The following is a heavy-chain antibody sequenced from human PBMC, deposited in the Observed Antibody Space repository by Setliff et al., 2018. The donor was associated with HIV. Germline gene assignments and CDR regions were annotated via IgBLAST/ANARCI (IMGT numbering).Heavy chain of an antibody. D-gene: IGHD6-19*01. CDR1: GGTFSSYA. J-gene: IGHJ3*02. V-gene: IGHV1-69*05. Sequence: SVKVSCKASGGTFSSYAISWVRQAPGQGLEWMGGIIPIFGTANYAQKFQGRVTITTDESTSTAYMELSGLRYEDTAVYYCAARIAVAAPIFQDAFDIWGQGTMVTVSS. CDR3: AARIAVAAPIFQDAFDI. CDR2: IIPIFGTA.